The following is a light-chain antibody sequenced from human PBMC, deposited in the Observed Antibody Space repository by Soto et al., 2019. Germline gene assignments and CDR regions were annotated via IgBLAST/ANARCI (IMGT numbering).Light chain of an antibody. CDR2: DAS. J-gene: IGKJ1*01. CDR1: QNINAW. V-gene: IGKV1-5*01. Sequence: DIHMTQSPSSLSVSVGDRVTITCRTSQNINAWLAWYQQRPGQAPKLLIYDASTVQSGVPSRFSGSGSGTEFTLIISSLQSEDSAVYYCQQYNSWLWTFGQGTKVDIK. CDR3: QQYNSWLWT.